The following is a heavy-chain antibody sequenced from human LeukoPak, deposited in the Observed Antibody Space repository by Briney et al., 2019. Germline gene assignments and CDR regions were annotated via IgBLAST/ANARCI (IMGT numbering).Heavy chain of an antibody. CDR3: AKDFLGYYGSGSYYVQRFFDY. Sequence: GASVKVSCKASGYTFTSYYMHWVRQAPGQGLEWMGIINPSGGSTSYAQKFQGRVTMTRDMSTSTVYMELSSLRSEDTAVYYCAKDFLGYYGSGSYYVQRFFDYWGQGTLVTVSS. D-gene: IGHD3-10*01. V-gene: IGHV1-46*01. CDR2: INPSGGST. J-gene: IGHJ4*02. CDR1: GYTFTSYY.